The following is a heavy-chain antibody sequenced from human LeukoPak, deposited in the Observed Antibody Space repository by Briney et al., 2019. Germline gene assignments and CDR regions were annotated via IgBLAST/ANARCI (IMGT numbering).Heavy chain of an antibody. D-gene: IGHD6-6*01. V-gene: IGHV4-34*09. CDR3: ARVGSPSPPYYYYYGMDV. Sequence: SETLSLTCAVYGGSFSGYYWSWIRQPPGKGLEWIGEINHSGSTNYNPSLKSRVTISVDTSKNQFSLKLSSVTAADTAVYYCARVGSPSPPYYYYYGMDVWGQGTTVTVSS. J-gene: IGHJ6*02. CDR1: GGSFSGYY. CDR2: INHSGST.